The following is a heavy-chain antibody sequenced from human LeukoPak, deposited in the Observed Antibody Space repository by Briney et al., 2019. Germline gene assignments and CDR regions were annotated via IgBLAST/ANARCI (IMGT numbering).Heavy chain of an antibody. CDR2: INHSGST. CDR3: ARVVQLRYYFDY. Sequence: SETLSLTCAVYGGSFSGYYWSWIRQPPGKGLEWIGEINHSGSTNYNPSLKSRATISVDTSKNQFSLKLSSMTAADTAVYYCARVVQLRYYFDYWGQGTLVTVSS. D-gene: IGHD5-18*01. V-gene: IGHV4-34*01. J-gene: IGHJ4*02. CDR1: GGSFSGYY.